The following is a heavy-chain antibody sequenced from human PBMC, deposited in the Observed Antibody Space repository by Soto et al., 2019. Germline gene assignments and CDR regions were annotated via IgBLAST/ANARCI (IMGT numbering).Heavy chain of an antibody. CDR1: GCTFSGYA. V-gene: IGHV3-30-3*01. CDR2: ISFDESTH. Sequence: WGSLRLSCAASGCTFSGYAMHWVRQAPGRGLEWVAVISFDESTHFYADSVKGRFTISRDNSKKTLFLQMNSLRVEDTAVYYCATYYDFWSGYYSPYYYYAMDVWGQGTTVTVSS. J-gene: IGHJ6*02. D-gene: IGHD3-3*01. CDR3: ATYYDFWSGYYSPYYYYAMDV.